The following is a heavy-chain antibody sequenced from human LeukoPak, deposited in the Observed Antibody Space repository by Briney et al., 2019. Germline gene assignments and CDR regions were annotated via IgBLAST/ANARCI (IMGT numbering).Heavy chain of an antibody. V-gene: IGHV3-23*01. Sequence: AGGSLRLSCAASGFTVSSYAMSWVRQAPGKGLEWVSSIASISDSGAGTYYADSVKGRFTISRDNSKNTLHLQMNSLRAEDTAVYFCAKDFERKFGSFFDHWGQDPLVTVSS. CDR3: AKDFERKFGSFFDH. D-gene: IGHD3-10*01. CDR1: GFTVSSYA. J-gene: IGHJ4*02. CDR2: IASISDSGAGT.